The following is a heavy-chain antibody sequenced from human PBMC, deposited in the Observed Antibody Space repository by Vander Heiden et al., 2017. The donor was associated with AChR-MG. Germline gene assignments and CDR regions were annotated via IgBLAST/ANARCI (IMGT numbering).Heavy chain of an antibody. J-gene: IGHJ5*02. Sequence: DVHLVESGGGLVKPGGSLSLSCAVSGFTFKDAWMNWVRQAPGKGLEWIGRIKSNSDGGITDHAAPVKGRFTISRDDSKNTLYLQMDSLKTEDTGVYYCTTLSLWNYVLETWGQGSLVTVSS. D-gene: IGHD1-7*01. CDR3: TTLSLWNYVLET. CDR2: IKSNSDGGIT. V-gene: IGHV3-15*01. CDR1: GFTFKDAW.